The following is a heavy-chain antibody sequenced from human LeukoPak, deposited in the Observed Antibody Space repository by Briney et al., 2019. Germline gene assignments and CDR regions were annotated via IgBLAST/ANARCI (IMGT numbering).Heavy chain of an antibody. V-gene: IGHV4-34*01. CDR1: GGSFGGYY. Sequence: PSETLSLTCAVYGGSFGGYYWSWIRQPPGKGLEWIGEINHSGTTNYNPSLKSRVTISVDMSNNQFSLKLSSVTAADTAVYYCASSREYSSSWYHYFDHWGQGTLVIVSS. J-gene: IGHJ4*02. CDR2: INHSGTT. CDR3: ASSREYSSSWYHYFDH. D-gene: IGHD6-13*01.